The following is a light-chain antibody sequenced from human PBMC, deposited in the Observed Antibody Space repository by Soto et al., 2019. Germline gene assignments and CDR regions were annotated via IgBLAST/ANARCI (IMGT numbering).Light chain of an antibody. Sequence: QSALTQPASVSGSPGQSITISCTGTSSDVGGYNYVSWYQQHPGKAPKLMIYDVSNPPSGVSNRVSGSKSGNTASLTISGLQAEDEADYYCSSYTSSSTYVVFGGGTKLTVL. V-gene: IGLV2-14*01. CDR2: DVS. CDR3: SSYTSSSTYVV. J-gene: IGLJ2*01. CDR1: SSDVGGYNY.